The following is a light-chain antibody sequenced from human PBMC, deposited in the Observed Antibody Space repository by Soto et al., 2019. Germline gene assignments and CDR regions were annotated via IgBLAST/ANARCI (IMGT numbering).Light chain of an antibody. CDR1: SIDFGIYKR. V-gene: IGLV2-18*02. CDR3: TSYTSSSTLV. CDR2: EVS. J-gene: IGLJ2*01. Sequence: QSALTQPPSVSGSPGQSVTISCTGASIDFGIYKRVSWYQQPPGTAPKVIIYEVSNRPSRVPDRFSGSKSGNPASLTISGLQAEDEADYYCTSYTSSSTLVFGGGTKLTVL.